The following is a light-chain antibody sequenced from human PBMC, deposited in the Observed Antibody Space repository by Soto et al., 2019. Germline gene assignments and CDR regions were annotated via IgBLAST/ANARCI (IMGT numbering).Light chain of an antibody. Sequence: QSVLTQPRSVSGSPGQAVTSSCTGTNSDVGGYNYVSWYQQHPDKAPKLMIYDVSKRPSGVPDRFSGSKSGNTASLTISGLQAEDEADYFCSSFAGSYTHVFGTGTKVTVL. CDR2: DVS. CDR3: SSFAGSYTHV. J-gene: IGLJ1*01. CDR1: NSDVGGYNY. V-gene: IGLV2-11*01.